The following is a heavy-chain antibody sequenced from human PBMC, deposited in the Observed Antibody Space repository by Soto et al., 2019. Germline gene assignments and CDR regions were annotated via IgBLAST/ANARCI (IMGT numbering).Heavy chain of an antibody. CDR3: AKDDGQGYGYLGFDY. D-gene: IGHD5-18*01. J-gene: IGHJ4*02. Sequence: PGGSLRLSCAASGFTFSSYAMSWVRQAPGKGLEWVSAISGSGGSTYYADSVKGRFTISRDNSKNTLYLQMNSLRAEDTAVYYCAKDDGQGYGYLGFDYWGQGTLVTVSS. CDR2: ISGSGGST. V-gene: IGHV3-23*01. CDR1: GFTFSSYA.